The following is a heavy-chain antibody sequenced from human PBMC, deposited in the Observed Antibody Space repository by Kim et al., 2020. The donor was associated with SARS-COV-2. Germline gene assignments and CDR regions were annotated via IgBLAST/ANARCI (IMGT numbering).Heavy chain of an antibody. V-gene: IGHV3-30*01. J-gene: IGHJ4*02. Sequence: TGRFTISRDNSKNTLYLQMNSLRAEDTAVYYCARDTTPNDAEYYGSIDYWGQGTLVTVSS. D-gene: IGHD3-10*01. CDR3: ARDTTPNDAEYYGSIDY.